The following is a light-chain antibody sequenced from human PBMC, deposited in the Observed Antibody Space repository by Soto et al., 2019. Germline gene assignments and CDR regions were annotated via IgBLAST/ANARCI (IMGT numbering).Light chain of an antibody. CDR3: QQYNSWPPLT. Sequence: EVVMTQSPATLSVSPGERATLSCRASRSVNQYLVWYQQRPGQAPRLLIYDASTRAAGVAARFSGSGSGTDFTLTISSLQSEDVAVYYCQQYNSWPPLTFGGGTKVEI. CDR2: DAS. J-gene: IGKJ4*01. CDR1: RSVNQY. V-gene: IGKV3-15*01.